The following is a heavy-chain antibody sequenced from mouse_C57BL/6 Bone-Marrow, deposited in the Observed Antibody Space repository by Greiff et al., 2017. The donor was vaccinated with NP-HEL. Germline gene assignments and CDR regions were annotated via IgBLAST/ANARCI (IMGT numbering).Heavy chain of an antibody. CDR2: IYPYNGVS. J-gene: IGHJ4*01. CDR1: GYSFTGYY. V-gene: IGHV1-31*01. D-gene: IGHD1-1*01. CDR3: ARWITTVVEDYAMDY. Sequence: EVMLVESGPELVKPGASVKISCKASGYSFTGYYMHWVKQSHGNILDWIGYIYPYNGVSSYNQKFKGKATLTVDKSSSTAYMELRSLTSEDSAVYYCARWITTVVEDYAMDYWGQGTSVTVSS.